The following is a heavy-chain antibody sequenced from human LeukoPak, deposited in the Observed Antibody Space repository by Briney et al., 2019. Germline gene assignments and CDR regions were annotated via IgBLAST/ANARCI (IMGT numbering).Heavy chain of an antibody. V-gene: IGHV3-11*05. CDR2: ISSTSSYT. CDR1: GFIFSDYY. D-gene: IGHD1-1*01. CDR3: AKATNTGTGTPALAIDY. Sequence: GSLRLSCAASGFIFSDYYMSWIRQAPGKGLEWVSYISSTSSYTAYADSVKGRFTISRDNAKNSLYLQMNSLRAEDTAVYFCAKATNTGTGTPALAIDYWGQGTLVTVSS. J-gene: IGHJ4*02.